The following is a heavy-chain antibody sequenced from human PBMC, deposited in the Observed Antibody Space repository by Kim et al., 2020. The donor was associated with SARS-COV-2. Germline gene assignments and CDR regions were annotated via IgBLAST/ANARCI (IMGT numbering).Heavy chain of an antibody. CDR1: GFTFSSYA. J-gene: IGHJ5*01. CDR2: ITWDGSNN. V-gene: IGHV3-30*03. CDR3: ARDADFDSAGFYELDS. Sequence: GGSLRLSCAASGFTFSSYAMSWVRQAPGKGLEWVAAITWDGSNNDYEDSVKGRFTISRDNSRNILHLQMDSLRAEDTALYHCARDADFDSAGFYELDSWG. D-gene: IGHD3-22*01.